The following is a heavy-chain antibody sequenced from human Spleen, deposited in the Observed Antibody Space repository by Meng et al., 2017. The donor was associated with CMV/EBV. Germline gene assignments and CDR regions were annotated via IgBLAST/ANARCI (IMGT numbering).Heavy chain of an antibody. CDR3: AKHTQSVAGKGNWFDP. Sequence: GESLKISCAASGFTFSNYALQWVRQAPGKGLEWVAFVRYDGTKKYYADSVKGRFTISRDNSKNTLYLQMNSLRPEDTAVYYCAKHTQSVAGKGNWFDPWGQGTLVTVSS. J-gene: IGHJ5*02. V-gene: IGHV3-30*02. D-gene: IGHD6-19*01. CDR2: VRYDGTKK. CDR1: GFTFSNYA.